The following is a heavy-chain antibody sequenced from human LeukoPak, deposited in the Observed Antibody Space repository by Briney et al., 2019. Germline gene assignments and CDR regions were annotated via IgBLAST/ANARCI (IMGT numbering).Heavy chain of an antibody. D-gene: IGHD6-13*01. CDR3: ARDSGAAVGPGY. V-gene: IGHV3-23*01. Sequence: PGGSLRLSCAASGFTFSSYAMSWVRQAPGKGLEWVSAISGSGGSTYYADSVKGRFTISRDKSKNTLYLQMNSLRAEDTAVYYCARDSGAAVGPGYWGQGTLVTVSS. CDR2: ISGSGGST. CDR1: GFTFSSYA. J-gene: IGHJ4*02.